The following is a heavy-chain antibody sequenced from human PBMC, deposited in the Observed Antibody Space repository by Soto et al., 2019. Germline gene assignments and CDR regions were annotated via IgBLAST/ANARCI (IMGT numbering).Heavy chain of an antibody. Sequence: QVQLVQSGAEVKKPGASVKVSCKASGYTFTSYGISWVRQAPGQGLEWMGWISAYNGNTNYAQKLQGRVTMTTDTSASTAYMELRSLRSDDTAVYYCSRDLMNCSGGSCDEGLIDYWGQGTLVTVSS. V-gene: IGHV1-18*01. CDR1: GYTFTSYG. CDR2: ISAYNGNT. J-gene: IGHJ4*02. D-gene: IGHD2-15*01. CDR3: SRDLMNCSGGSCDEGLIDY.